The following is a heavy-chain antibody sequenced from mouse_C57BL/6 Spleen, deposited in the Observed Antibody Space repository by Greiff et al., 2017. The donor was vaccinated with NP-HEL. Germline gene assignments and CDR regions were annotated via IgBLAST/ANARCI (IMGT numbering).Heavy chain of an antibody. Sequence: EVQLVESGGGLVKPGGSLKLSCAASGFTFSDYGMHWVRQAPEKGLEWVAYISSSSSTIYYADTVKGRFTMSRDNAKNTLFLQMTSLRSEDTAMYYCARAGDDGGYLDYWGQGTTLTVSS. V-gene: IGHV5-17*01. CDR3: ARAGDDGGYLDY. CDR2: ISSSSSTI. D-gene: IGHD2-12*01. J-gene: IGHJ2*01. CDR1: GFTFSDYG.